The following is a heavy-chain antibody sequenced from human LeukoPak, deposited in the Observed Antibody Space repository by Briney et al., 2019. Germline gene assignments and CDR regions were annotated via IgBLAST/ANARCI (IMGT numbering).Heavy chain of an antibody. V-gene: IGHV4-59*01. D-gene: IGHD6-19*01. CDR2: ISYSGST. Sequence: PSETLSLTCTVSGDSIGTDYCSWIRQPPGKGLEWIGYISYSGSTNYNPSLKSRVTISVDTSKNQFSLKLTSVTAADTAVYYCARVEKYTSGWYYDYWGQGTLVTVSS. J-gene: IGHJ4*02. CDR1: GDSIGTDY. CDR3: ARVEKYTSGWYYDY.